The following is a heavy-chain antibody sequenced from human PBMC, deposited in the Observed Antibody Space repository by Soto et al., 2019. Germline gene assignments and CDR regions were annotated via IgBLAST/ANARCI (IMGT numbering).Heavy chain of an antibody. CDR2: TYYRSKWYN. Sequence: SQTLSLTCAISGDSVSSNSAAWNWIRQSPSRGLEWLGRTYYRSKWYNDYAVSVKSRITINADTSKNQFSLQLNSVTPEDTAVYYCARDKVVVVVPAAITWDYYYGMDVWGQGTTVTVSS. V-gene: IGHV6-1*01. J-gene: IGHJ6*02. CDR1: GDSVSSNSAA. CDR3: ARDKVVVVVPAAITWDYYYGMDV. D-gene: IGHD2-2*01.